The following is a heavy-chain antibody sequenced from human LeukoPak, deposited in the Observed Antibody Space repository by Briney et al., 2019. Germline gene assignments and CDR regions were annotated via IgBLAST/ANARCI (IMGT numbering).Heavy chain of an antibody. Sequence: GGSLRLSCAASGFTFSSYWMHWVRQAPGKVLVWVSRISSDGSSTSYADSVKGRSTISRDNAKNTLHLQMNTLREEDTAVYYCARGGPYSASDYWGQGTLVTVSS. J-gene: IGHJ4*02. V-gene: IGHV3-74*01. CDR1: GFTFSSYW. CDR2: ISSDGSST. D-gene: IGHD1-26*01. CDR3: ARGGPYSASDY.